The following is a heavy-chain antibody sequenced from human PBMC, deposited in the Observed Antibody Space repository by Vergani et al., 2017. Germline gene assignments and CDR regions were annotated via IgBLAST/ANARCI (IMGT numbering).Heavy chain of an antibody. CDR3: ARVGQWLPPPPYPYYFDY. Sequence: QVQLQESGPGLVKPSETLSLTCTVSGGSISSYYWSWIRQPPGKGLEWIGYIYYSGSTNYNPSLKSRVTISVDTSKNPFSLKLSAVTAADTAVYYCARVGQWLPPPPYPYYFDYWGQGTLVTVSA. CDR1: GGSISSYY. CDR2: IYYSGST. V-gene: IGHV4-59*01. J-gene: IGHJ4*02. D-gene: IGHD6-19*01.